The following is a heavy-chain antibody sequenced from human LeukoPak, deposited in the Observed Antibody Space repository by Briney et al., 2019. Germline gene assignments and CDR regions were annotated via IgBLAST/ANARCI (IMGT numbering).Heavy chain of an antibody. CDR2: INPSGGST. V-gene: IGHV1-46*01. J-gene: IGHJ3*02. D-gene: IGHD2-2*01. Sequence: ASVKVPCKASGYTFTSYYMHWVRQAPGQGLEWMGIINPSGGSTNYAQKFQGRVTMTRDTSISTDYMELSRLRSDDTAVYYCARIVVPAAAFDIWGQGTMVTVSS. CDR1: GYTFTSYY. CDR3: ARIVVPAAAFDI.